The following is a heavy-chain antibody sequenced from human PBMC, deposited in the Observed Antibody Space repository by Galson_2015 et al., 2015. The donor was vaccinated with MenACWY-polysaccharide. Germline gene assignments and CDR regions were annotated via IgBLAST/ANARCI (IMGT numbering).Heavy chain of an antibody. J-gene: IGHJ4*02. CDR3: ASRTRFRTGSGPEDF. D-gene: IGHD1-14*01. CDR2: ISQSGSPK. V-gene: IGHV3-11*01. Sequence: SLRLSCAASGFTFSDYYMSWIRQAPGKGLEYISHISQSGSPKVSADSVKGRFTISRDNAKNSLYLQLSSLRADDTAVYYCASRTRFRTGSGPEDFWGQGTLVAVSS. CDR1: GFTFSDYY.